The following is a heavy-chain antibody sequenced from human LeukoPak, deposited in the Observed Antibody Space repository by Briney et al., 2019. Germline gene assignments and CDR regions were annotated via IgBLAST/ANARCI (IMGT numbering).Heavy chain of an antibody. CDR2: IYHSGST. CDR3: ARDLLLWFGELTGPFDY. CDR1: GGSISSSNW. D-gene: IGHD3-10*01. V-gene: IGHV4-4*02. Sequence: SETLSLTCAVSGGSISSSNWWSWVRQPPGKGLEWIGEIYHSGSTNYNPSLKSRVTIPVDKSKNQFSLKLSSVTAADTAVYYCARDLLLWFGELTGPFDYWGQGTLVTVSS. J-gene: IGHJ4*02.